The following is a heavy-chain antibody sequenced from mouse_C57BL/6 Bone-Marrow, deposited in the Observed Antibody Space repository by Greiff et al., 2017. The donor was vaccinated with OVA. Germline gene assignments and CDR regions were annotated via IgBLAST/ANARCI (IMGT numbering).Heavy chain of an antibody. J-gene: IGHJ3*01. V-gene: IGHV1-54*01. Sequence: VQGVESGAELVRPGTSVKVSCKASGYAFTNYLIEWVKQRPGQGLEWIGVINPGSGGTNYNEKFKGKATLTADKSSSTAYMQLSSLTSEDSAVYFCARGYYGSPFAYWGQGTLVTVSA. CDR1: GYAFTNYL. D-gene: IGHD1-1*01. CDR3: ARGYYGSPFAY. CDR2: INPGSGGT.